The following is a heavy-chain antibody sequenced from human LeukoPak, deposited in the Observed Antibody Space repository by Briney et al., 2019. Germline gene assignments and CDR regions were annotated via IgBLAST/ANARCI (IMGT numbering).Heavy chain of an antibody. CDR3: ARAVACSSTSCYSDS. CDR2: IYYSGST. V-gene: IGHV4-59*01. CDR1: GDSISNYY. Sequence: PSETLSLTCTVSGDSISNYYWTWIRQPPGKGLEWIGYIYYSGSTKYNPSLKSRATISVDTSKKKFSLKLNSVTAADTAVYYCARAVACSSTSCYSDSWGHGTLVTVSS. J-gene: IGHJ5*01. D-gene: IGHD2-2*01.